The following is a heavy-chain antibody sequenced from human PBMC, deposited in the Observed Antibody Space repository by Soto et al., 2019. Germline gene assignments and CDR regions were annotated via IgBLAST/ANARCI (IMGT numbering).Heavy chain of an antibody. V-gene: IGHV3-7*05. CDR1: GFTFSSYW. J-gene: IGHJ6*02. D-gene: IGHD2-15*01. CDR2: IKQDGSEK. Sequence: GGSLRLSCAASGFTFSSYWMSWVRQAPGKGLEWVVNIKQDGSEKYYVDSVKGRFTISRDNAKNSLYLQMNSLRAEDTAVYYCARYCSGGSCYGYYYGMDVWGQGTTVTVSS. CDR3: ARYCSGGSCYGYYYGMDV.